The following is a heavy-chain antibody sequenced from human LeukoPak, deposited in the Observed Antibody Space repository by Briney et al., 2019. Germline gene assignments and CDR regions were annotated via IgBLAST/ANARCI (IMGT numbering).Heavy chain of an antibody. CDR3: ARDSNGMDV. V-gene: IGHV3-7*01. J-gene: IGHJ6*02. CDR2: IKQDGSEK. CDR1: GFTFSSYW. Sequence: GGSLRLSCAASGFTFSSYWMSGVRQAPGKGLEWVANIKQDGSEKYYVDSVKGRFTISRDNARNSLYLQMNSLRAEDTAVHYCARDSNGMDVWGQGTTVTVSS.